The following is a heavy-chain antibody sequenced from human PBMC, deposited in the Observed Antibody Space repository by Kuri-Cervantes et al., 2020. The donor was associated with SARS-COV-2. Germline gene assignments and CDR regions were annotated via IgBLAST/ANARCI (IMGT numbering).Heavy chain of an antibody. Sequence: ASVKVSCKASGGTFTSYGISWVRQAPGQGLEWMGWISAYNGNTNYAQKLQGRVTMTTDTSTSTAYMELRSLRSDDTAVYYCARGGYFDWLANLYYYYMDVWGKGTTVTVSS. V-gene: IGHV1-18*01. CDR1: GGTFTSYG. CDR3: ARGGYFDWLANLYYYYMDV. J-gene: IGHJ6*03. CDR2: ISAYNGNT. D-gene: IGHD3-9*01.